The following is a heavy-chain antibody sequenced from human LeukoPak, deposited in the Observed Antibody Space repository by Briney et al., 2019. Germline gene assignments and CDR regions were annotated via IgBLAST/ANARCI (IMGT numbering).Heavy chain of an antibody. CDR3: AREGNQVRGVIGY. V-gene: IGHV4-39*07. D-gene: IGHD3-10*01. CDR1: GGSISSSSYY. Sequence: PSETLSLTCTVSGGSISSSSYYWGWIRQPPGKGLEWIGSIYYSGSTYYNPSLKSRVTISVDTSKNQFSLKLSSVTAADTAVYYCAREGNQVRGVIGYWGQGTLVTVSS. CDR2: IYYSGST. J-gene: IGHJ4*02.